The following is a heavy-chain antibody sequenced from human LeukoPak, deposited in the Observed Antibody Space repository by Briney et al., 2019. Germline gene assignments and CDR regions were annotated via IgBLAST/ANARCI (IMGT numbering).Heavy chain of an antibody. CDR2: IYYSGST. CDR3: ARDGGLGTNWFDP. CDR1: GGSISSGDYY. Sequence: SETLSLTCTVSGGSISSGDYYWSWIRQPPGKGLEWIGYIYYSGSTYYNPSLKSRVTISVDTSKNQFSLKLSSVTAADTAVYYCARDGGLGTNWFDPWGQGTLVTVSS. D-gene: IGHD7-27*01. V-gene: IGHV4-30-4*08. J-gene: IGHJ5*02.